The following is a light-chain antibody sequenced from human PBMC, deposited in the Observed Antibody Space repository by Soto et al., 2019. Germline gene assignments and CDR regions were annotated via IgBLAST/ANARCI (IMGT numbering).Light chain of an antibody. J-gene: IGKJ3*01. CDR3: QHLNNYPPFT. CDR1: QSISSW. Sequence: DLQMTQSPSTLSASVGDRVTITCRASQSISSWLAWYQQKPGKAPKLLIYDASSLESGVPSRFSGSGSGTEFTLTISSLQPDDFATYYCQHLNNYPPFTFGPGTKVDLE. V-gene: IGKV1-5*01. CDR2: DAS.